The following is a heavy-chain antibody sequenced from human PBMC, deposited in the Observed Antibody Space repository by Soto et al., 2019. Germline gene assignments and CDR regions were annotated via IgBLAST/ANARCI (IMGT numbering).Heavy chain of an antibody. CDR3: ATSYGSGYRAFDY. CDR2: INPILSMS. D-gene: IGHD3-10*01. J-gene: IGHJ4*02. V-gene: IGHV1-69*02. Sequence: QVQLVQSGAEVKRPGSSVKVSCKASGDTFAFHSINWVRQAPGRGLAWMGRINPILSMSNYAQRVQGRVTMTADKSTSTGYMVLSSLRSEDTAIYYCATSYGSGYRAFDYWGQGALVTVSS. CDR1: GDTFAFHS.